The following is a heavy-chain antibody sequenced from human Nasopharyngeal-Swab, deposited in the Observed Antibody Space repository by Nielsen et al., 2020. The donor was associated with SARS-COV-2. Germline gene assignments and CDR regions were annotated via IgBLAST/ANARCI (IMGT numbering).Heavy chain of an antibody. CDR3: ARMDFIASRDC. CDR2: IYSRGET. CDR1: GFSVSYNY. D-gene: IGHD6-13*01. Sequence: GESLKISCEVSGFSVSYNYMSWVRQAPGKGLEWVAVIYSRGETHYTDSVRGRFTISRDNSKNMVNLQLNSLRAEDTAVYYCARMDFIASRDCWGQGTLVTASS. V-gene: IGHV3-53*01. J-gene: IGHJ4*02.